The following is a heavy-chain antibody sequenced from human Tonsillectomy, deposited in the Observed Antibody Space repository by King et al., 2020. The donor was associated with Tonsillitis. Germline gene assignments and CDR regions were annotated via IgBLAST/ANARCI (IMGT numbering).Heavy chain of an antibody. CDR2: IYYSGST. D-gene: IGHD3-16*01. CDR3: ARRAYDYLWGVKYYFDY. Sequence: QLQLQESGPGLVKPSETLSLTCTVSGGSISSTDYYWGWIRQPPRKGLEWIGSIYYSGSTYYNPSLKSRITISVDTSKNQFSLKLSSVTAADTAVYYCARRAYDYLWGVKYYFDYWGQGTLVTVSS. V-gene: IGHV4-39*01. CDR1: GGSISSTDYY. J-gene: IGHJ4*02.